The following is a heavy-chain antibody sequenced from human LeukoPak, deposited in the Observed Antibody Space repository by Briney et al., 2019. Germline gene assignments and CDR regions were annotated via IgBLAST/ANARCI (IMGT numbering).Heavy chain of an antibody. CDR2: ISRSSDTI. CDR1: GFTFSTFE. Sequence: PGGSLRLSCAASGFTFSTFEMSWVRQAPGKGLEWVSYISRSSDTIYYADSVKGRFTISRDDVKNSLYLQMNSLRAEDTAVYYCARGYSSDYWGQGTLVTVSS. CDR3: ARGYSSDY. V-gene: IGHV3-48*03. J-gene: IGHJ4*02. D-gene: IGHD6-13*01.